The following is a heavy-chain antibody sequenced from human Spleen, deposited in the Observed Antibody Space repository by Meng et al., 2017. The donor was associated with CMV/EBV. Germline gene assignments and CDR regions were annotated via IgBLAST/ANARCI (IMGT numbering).Heavy chain of an antibody. V-gene: IGHV1-18*04. CDR3: ARTHYSHGMDV. Sequence: ASVKVSCKGSGYSFTSYCISWVRQAPGQGLEWMGWISAYNGNTNYAQKLQGRVTMTTDTSTTTAYLELRSLRSDDTAVYYCARTHYSHGMDVWGQGTTVTVSS. CDR1: GYSFTSYC. J-gene: IGHJ6*02. CDR2: ISAYNGNT.